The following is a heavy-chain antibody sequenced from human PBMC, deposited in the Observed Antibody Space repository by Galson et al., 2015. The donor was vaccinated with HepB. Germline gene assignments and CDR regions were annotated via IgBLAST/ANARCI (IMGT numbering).Heavy chain of an antibody. J-gene: IGHJ5*02. Sequence: PALVKPTQTLTLTCTFSGFSLSTSGVGVGWIRQPPGKALEWLALIYWDDDKRYSPSLKSRLTITKDTSKNQVVLTMTNMDPVDTATYYCAHGSRGGFLEWLLPEKHNWFDPWGQGTLVTVSS. CDR3: AHGSRGGFLEWLLPEKHNWFDP. CDR1: GFSLSTSGVG. CDR2: IYWDDDK. V-gene: IGHV2-5*02. D-gene: IGHD3-3*01.